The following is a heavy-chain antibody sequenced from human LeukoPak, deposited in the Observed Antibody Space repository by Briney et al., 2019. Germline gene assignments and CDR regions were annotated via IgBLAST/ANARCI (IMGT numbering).Heavy chain of an antibody. V-gene: IGHV3-30-3*01. D-gene: IGHD6-6*01. CDR3: AKVFEYSSSSLFDY. J-gene: IGHJ4*02. CDR1: GFTLSSYA. CDR2: ISYDGSNK. Sequence: GGSLRLSCAASGFTLSSYAMHWVRQAPGKGLEWVAVISYDGSNKYYADSVKGRFTISRDNSKNTLYLQMNSLRAEDTAVYYCAKVFEYSSSSLFDYWGQGTLVTVSS.